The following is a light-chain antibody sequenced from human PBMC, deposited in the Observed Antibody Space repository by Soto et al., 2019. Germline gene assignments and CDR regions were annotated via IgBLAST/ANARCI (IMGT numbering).Light chain of an antibody. J-gene: IGKJ1*01. CDR1: NSGTLN. CDR3: QQYNNRPQT. CDR2: GAS. Sequence: ETVMTQSPATLSVSPGERPTLSCRTSNSGTLNLAWYQQTPGQAPRLLIYGASTRATGVPARFSGSGSGTEFTLTISSLQSEDFAVYYCQQYNNRPQTFGQGTKVEIK. V-gene: IGKV3-15*01.